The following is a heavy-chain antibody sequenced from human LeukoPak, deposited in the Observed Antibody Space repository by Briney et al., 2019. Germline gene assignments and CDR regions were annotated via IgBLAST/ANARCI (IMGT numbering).Heavy chain of an antibody. D-gene: IGHD3-3*01. V-gene: IGHV1-8*01. CDR2: MNPNSGNT. J-gene: IGHJ6*02. Sequence: ASVKVSCKASGYTFTSYDINWVRQATGQGLEWMGWMNPNSGNTGYAQKFQGRVTMTRNTSISTAYMELSSLRSEDTAVYYCARGDPPVLRFLEWTHYYYGMDVWGQGTLVTVSS. CDR1: GYTFTSYD. CDR3: ARGDPPVLRFLEWTHYYYGMDV.